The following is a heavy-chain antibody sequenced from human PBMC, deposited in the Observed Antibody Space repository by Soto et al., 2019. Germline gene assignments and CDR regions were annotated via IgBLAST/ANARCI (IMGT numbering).Heavy chain of an antibody. V-gene: IGHV1-69*12. D-gene: IGHD2-15*01. Sequence: QVQLVQSGAEVKKPGSSVKVSCTASGGTFSSYAISWVRQAPGQGLEWMGGIIPIVGTANYAQKFQGRVTITADETTSTAYMEMSRLRSEDTAVYYCARHPGGRGYDYGMDVWGQGPTVTVSS. CDR1: GGTFSSYA. J-gene: IGHJ6*02. CDR3: ARHPGGRGYDYGMDV. CDR2: IIPIVGTA.